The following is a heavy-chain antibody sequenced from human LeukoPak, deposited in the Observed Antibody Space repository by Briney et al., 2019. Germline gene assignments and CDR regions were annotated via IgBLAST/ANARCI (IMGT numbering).Heavy chain of an antibody. J-gene: IGHJ6*02. Sequence: SEALSLTCTVSAGSISSFYWSWTRQPPAEGLEWFGYIYYSGSTNYNPSLKSRVTISVDTSKNQFSLKLSSVTAAATAVYYCARDGGDGYNFASGYYYGMDVWGQGTTVTVSS. D-gene: IGHD5-24*01. CDR1: AGSISSFY. V-gene: IGHV4-59*01. CDR2: IYYSGST. CDR3: ARDGGDGYNFASGYYYGMDV.